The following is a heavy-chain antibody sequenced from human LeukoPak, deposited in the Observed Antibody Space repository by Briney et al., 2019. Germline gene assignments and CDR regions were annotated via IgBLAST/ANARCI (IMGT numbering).Heavy chain of an antibody. J-gene: IGHJ5*02. V-gene: IGHV4-4*07. Sequence: SDTLSLTCSVSGGAIIPFYWNWIRQPAGKGLEWIGRIYSSGSTKYNPSLKSRVTMPVDTSKNQFSLKLSSVTAADTAVYYCAKDYYDSSEGWFDPWGQGTLVTVSS. CDR2: IYSSGST. D-gene: IGHD3-22*01. CDR1: GGAIIPFY. CDR3: AKDYYDSSEGWFDP.